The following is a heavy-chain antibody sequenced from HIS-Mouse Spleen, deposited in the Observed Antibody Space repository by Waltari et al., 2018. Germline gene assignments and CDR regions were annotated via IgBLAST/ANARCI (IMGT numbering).Heavy chain of an antibody. J-gene: IGHJ2*01. V-gene: IGHV4-59*01. D-gene: IGHD3-3*01. Sequence: QVQLQESGPGLVKPSETLSLTCTVSGGPISSYYWCWIRQPPGKGLEWIGYIYYSGSTNYNPSLKSRVTISVDTSKNQFSLKLSSVTAADTAVYYCARDRPGDGVPYWYFDLWGRGTLVTVSS. CDR2: IYYSGST. CDR3: ARDRPGDGVPYWYFDL. CDR1: GGPISSYY.